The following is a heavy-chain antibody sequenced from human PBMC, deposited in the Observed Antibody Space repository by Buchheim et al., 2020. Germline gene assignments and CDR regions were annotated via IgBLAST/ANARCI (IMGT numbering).Heavy chain of an antibody. CDR2: INHSGST. CDR3: ARVTRRQYRYIGGYYYYGMDV. Sequence: QVQLQQWGAGLLKPSETLSLTCAVYGGSFSGYYWSWIRQPPGKGLEWIGEINHSGSTNYNPSLKSRVTIPVDTSKNQFSLKLSSVTAADTAVYYCARVTRRQYRYIGGYYYYGMDVWGQGNT. V-gene: IGHV4-34*01. D-gene: IGHD1-26*01. CDR1: GGSFSGYY. J-gene: IGHJ6*02.